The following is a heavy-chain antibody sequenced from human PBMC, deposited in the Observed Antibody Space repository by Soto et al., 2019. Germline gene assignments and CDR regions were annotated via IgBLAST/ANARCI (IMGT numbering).Heavy chain of an antibody. CDR2: IYYSAST. CDR1: GGSISSSIYY. V-gene: IGHV4-39*01. D-gene: IGHD3-22*01. Sequence: PSETLSLTCTVSGGSISSSIYYWGWNLHPPGKGLERIGSIYYSASTYYNPSFKSRVTISSDTSKIPYSLKLSSVTAADTAVYYSARHLDYYDSSGYYGRHWYFDLWGRGT. J-gene: IGHJ2*01. CDR3: ARHLDYYDSSGYYGRHWYFDL.